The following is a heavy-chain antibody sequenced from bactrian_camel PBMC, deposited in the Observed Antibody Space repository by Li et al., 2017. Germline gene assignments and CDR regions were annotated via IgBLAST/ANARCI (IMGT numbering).Heavy chain of an antibody. J-gene: IGHJ6*01. Sequence: HVQLVESGGALVMPGESLRLSCAGSGFTFGLYQMSWVRQAPGKGLEWIAITMRDSRELDYADSVKGRFTIGRDNAKNTVYLQMNSLMAEDTALYYCAASGDFGLWGLGTQVTVS. V-gene: IGHV3-2*01. CDR2: TMRDSREL. CDR3: AASGDFGL. CDR1: GFTFGLYQ.